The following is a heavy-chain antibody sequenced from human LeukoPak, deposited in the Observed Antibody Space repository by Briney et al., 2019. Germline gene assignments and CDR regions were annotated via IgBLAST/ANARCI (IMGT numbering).Heavy chain of an antibody. CDR2: ISGSGGST. Sequence: GGSLRLSCAASGFTFSSYAMSWVRQVPGKGLEWVSAISGSGGSTYYADSVKGRFTISRDNSKNTLYLQMNSLRAEDTAVYYCAKTRGYCSSTSCYTRSYYYYYYMDVWGKGTTVTVSS. D-gene: IGHD2-2*02. CDR3: AKTRGYCSSTSCYTRSYYYYYYMDV. J-gene: IGHJ6*03. CDR1: GFTFSSYA. V-gene: IGHV3-23*01.